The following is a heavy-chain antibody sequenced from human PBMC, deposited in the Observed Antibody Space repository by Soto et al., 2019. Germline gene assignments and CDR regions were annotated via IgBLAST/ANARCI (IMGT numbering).Heavy chain of an antibody. Sequence: SETLSLTCTGSGGSISSSSYYWGWVRHPPGKGLEWIGSIYYSGSTYYNPSLKSRVTISVDTSKNQFSLKLSSVTAADTAVYYCARLTGHSGSYLYYWGQGTLVTVSS. J-gene: IGHJ4*02. V-gene: IGHV4-39*01. D-gene: IGHD1-26*01. CDR2: IYYSGST. CDR1: GGSISSSSYY. CDR3: ARLTGHSGSYLYY.